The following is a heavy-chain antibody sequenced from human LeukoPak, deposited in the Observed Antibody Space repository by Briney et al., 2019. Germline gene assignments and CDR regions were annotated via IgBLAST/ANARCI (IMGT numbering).Heavy chain of an antibody. V-gene: IGHV4-61*09. CDR3: ARAGGSVNDYNVIDN. J-gene: IGHJ4*02. CDR1: GGSISSGSYY. D-gene: IGHD5-24*01. CDR2: VYTSGST. Sequence: SETLSLTCSVSGGSISSGSYYWSRIRQPAGKGLEWIGNVYTSGSTNDHPSLKSRVTISVDTSKNQFSLKLNSVTAADTAVYFCARAGGSVNDYNVIDNWGQGTLVTVSS.